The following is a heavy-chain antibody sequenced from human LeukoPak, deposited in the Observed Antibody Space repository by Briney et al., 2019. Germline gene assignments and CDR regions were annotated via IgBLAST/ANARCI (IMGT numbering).Heavy chain of an antibody. V-gene: IGHV4-34*01. CDR3: ARGRGVKYNSDRIYSFDY. D-gene: IGHD1-1*01. CDR2: INHSGST. CDR1: GGSISSYY. Sequence: SETLSLTCTVSGGSISSYYWSWIRQPPGKGLEWIGEINHSGSTNYNPSLKTRVTISIDTSNNQFSLKLSSVTAADTAVYYCARGRGVKYNSDRIYSFDYWGQGTLVTVSS. J-gene: IGHJ4*02.